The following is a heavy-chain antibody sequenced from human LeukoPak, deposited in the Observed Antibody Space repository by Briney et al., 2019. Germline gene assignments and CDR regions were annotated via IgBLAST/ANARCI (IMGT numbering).Heavy chain of an antibody. Sequence: GASVKVSCKVSGYTLTELSMHWVRQAPGKGLEWMGGFDPEDGETIYAQKFQGRVTMTEDTSTDTAYMELSSLRSEDTAVYYCATDPRIAVATGGDYWGQGTLVTVSS. J-gene: IGHJ4*02. CDR2: FDPEDGET. CDR1: GYTLTELS. V-gene: IGHV1-24*01. D-gene: IGHD6-13*01. CDR3: ATDPRIAVATGGDY.